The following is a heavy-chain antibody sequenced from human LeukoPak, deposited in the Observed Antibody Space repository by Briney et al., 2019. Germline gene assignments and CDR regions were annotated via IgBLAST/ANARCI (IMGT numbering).Heavy chain of an antibody. V-gene: IGHV3-48*01. CDR2: ISSSSTTM. Sequence: GGSLRLSCAASGFTFSTYNMNWVRQAPGKGLEWVSYISSSSTTMYYADSVKGRFTISRDNAKNSLYLQMNSLRAEDTAVFYCARVRSGPYMDVWGKGTTVTVSS. CDR1: GFTFSTYN. D-gene: IGHD2-15*01. J-gene: IGHJ6*03. CDR3: ARVRSGPYMDV.